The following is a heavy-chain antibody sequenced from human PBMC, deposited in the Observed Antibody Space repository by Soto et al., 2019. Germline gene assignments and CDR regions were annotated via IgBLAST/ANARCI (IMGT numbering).Heavy chain of an antibody. J-gene: IGHJ4*02. V-gene: IGHV3-48*01. CDR3: APQGVGATGYLY. CDR2: ISDSGSHM. Sequence: EVQLVESGGGLVQPGGSLRLSCVVSGFTLGGFSMNWVRQAPGKGLEWVSYISDSGSHMYYADSVKGRFTISRDSAKNSLYLQMNSLRVEDTAVYYCAPQGVGATGYLYWGQGTLVTVSS. CDR1: GFTLGGFS. D-gene: IGHD1-26*01.